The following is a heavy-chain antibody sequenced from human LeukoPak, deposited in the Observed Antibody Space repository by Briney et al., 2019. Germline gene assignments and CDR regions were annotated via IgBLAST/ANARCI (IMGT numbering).Heavy chain of an antibody. CDR1: GFTFSSYA. CDR2: ISGSGGST. Sequence: GGSLRLSCAASGFTFSSYAMSWVRQAPGKGLEWVSAISGSGGSTYYADSVKGRFTISRDNSKNTLYLQMNSLRAEDTAVYYCAREAMTTVTKHYYYYMDVWGKGTTVTISS. J-gene: IGHJ6*03. CDR3: AREAMTTVTKHYYYYMDV. V-gene: IGHV3-23*01. D-gene: IGHD4-17*01.